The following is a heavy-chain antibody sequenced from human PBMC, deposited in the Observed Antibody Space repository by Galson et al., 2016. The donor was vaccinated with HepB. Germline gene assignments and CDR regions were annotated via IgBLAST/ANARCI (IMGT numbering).Heavy chain of an antibody. CDR2: FDDNTDRT. Sequence: SLRLSCAVSKFTSSSYGMSWVRQAPGKGLEWVSCFDDNTDRTYYAGPVSGRFTISRDKSRDTLHLQMDSLRVEDTAIYYCVKEGVGAARAFAYWGQGALVTVSS. CDR3: VKEGVGAARAFAY. J-gene: IGHJ4*02. CDR1: KFTSSSYG. V-gene: IGHV3-23*01. D-gene: IGHD6-6*01.